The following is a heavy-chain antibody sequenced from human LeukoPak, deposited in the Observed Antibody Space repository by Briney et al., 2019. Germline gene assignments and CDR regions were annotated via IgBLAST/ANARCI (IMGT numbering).Heavy chain of an antibody. V-gene: IGHV1-8*02. J-gene: IGHJ4*02. CDR2: INPNSGNT. Sequence: ASVKVSCKASGYTFTGYYMHWVRQAPGQGLEWMGWINPNSGNTGYAQKFQGRVTMTRNTSISTAYMELSSLRSEDTAVYYCAKGVAARPIDYWGQGTLVTVSS. CDR3: AKGVAARPIDY. CDR1: GYTFTGYY. D-gene: IGHD6-6*01.